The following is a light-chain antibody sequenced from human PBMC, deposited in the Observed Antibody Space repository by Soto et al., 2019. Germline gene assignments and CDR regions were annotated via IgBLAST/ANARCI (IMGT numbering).Light chain of an antibody. CDR1: QSVLYSSNNKNY. CDR3: QQYESTPPT. V-gene: IGKV4-1*01. Sequence: DIVMTQSPDSLAVSLGERATINCKSSQSVLYSSNNKNYLAWYQQRPGQPPKLLIYWASTRESGVPDRVSGSGSGTDFTRTITSLQAEDVAVYYGQQYESTPPTFGQGTKLEIK. CDR2: WAS. J-gene: IGKJ2*01.